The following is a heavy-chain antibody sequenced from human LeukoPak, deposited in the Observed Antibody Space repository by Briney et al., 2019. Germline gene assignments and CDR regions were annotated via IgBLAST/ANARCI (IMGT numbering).Heavy chain of an antibody. CDR1: GFTFSNYW. D-gene: IGHD2-2*01. V-gene: IGHV3-74*01. J-gene: IGHJ4*02. CDR2: ISSDESST. CDR3: ARGGFTGTSCPYFDY. Sequence: GGSLRLSCAASGFTFSNYWMHWVRQAPGKGLVWVSRISSDESSTTYADSVKGRFTISRDNAKNTLYLKRNTLRAEDTAIYFCARGGFTGTSCPYFDYWGQGTLVTVSS.